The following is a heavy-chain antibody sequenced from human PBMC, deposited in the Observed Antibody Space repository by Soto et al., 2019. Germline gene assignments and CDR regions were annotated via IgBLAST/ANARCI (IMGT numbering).Heavy chain of an antibody. D-gene: IGHD3-9*01. Sequence: PGGSLRLSCAASGFTFSSYWMHWVRQAPGKELVWVSRINSDGSSTSYADSVKGRFTISRDNAKNTLYLQMNSLRAEDTAVYYCARADILTGYTIDYWGQGTLVTVSS. J-gene: IGHJ4*02. CDR1: GFTFSSYW. V-gene: IGHV3-74*01. CDR3: ARADILTGYTIDY. CDR2: INSDGSST.